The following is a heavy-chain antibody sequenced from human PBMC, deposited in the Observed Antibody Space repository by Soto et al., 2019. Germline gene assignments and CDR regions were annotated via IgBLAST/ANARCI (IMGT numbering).Heavy chain of an antibody. J-gene: IGHJ3*02. CDR3: AASPRYCSSTSCPIDAFDI. V-gene: IGHV1-69*01. CDR2: IIPIFGTA. Sequence: QVQLVQSGAEVKKPGSSVKVSCKASGGTFSSYAISWVRQAPGQGLEWMGGIIPIFGTANYAQKFQGRVTITADESTSTAYMELSSLRSEATAVYYCAASPRYCSSTSCPIDAFDIWGQGTMVTVSS. D-gene: IGHD2-2*01. CDR1: GGTFSSYA.